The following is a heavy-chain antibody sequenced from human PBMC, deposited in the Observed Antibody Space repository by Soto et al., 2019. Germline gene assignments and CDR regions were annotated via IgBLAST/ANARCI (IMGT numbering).Heavy chain of an antibody. D-gene: IGHD1-26*01. J-gene: IGHJ6*02. Sequence: ESGGGLVQPGRSLRLSCVAPGFTFDDYAMHWVRQTPGKGLEWVSSIDWNGGSTAYADSVKGRFTISRDNARNSLYLQMNSLRPEDTALYYCVKGRGSYFVYFGLDVWGQGTTVTVSS. CDR3: VKGRGSYFVYFGLDV. CDR1: GFTFDDYA. V-gene: IGHV3-9*01. CDR2: IDWNGGST.